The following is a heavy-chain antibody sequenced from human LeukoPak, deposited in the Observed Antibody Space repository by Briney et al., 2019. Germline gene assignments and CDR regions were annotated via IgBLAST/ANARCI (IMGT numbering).Heavy chain of an antibody. CDR3: ARAVGAGYYYYMDV. CDR2: INWNGGST. Sequence: GGSLRLSCAASGFTFDDYGLTWVRQAPGKGLEWVSGINWNGGSTGYADSVKGRFTISRDNAKNSLYLQMNSLRAEDTALYYCARAVGAGYYYYMDVWGKGTTVTVSS. V-gene: IGHV3-20*04. J-gene: IGHJ6*03. D-gene: IGHD1-26*01. CDR1: GFTFDDYG.